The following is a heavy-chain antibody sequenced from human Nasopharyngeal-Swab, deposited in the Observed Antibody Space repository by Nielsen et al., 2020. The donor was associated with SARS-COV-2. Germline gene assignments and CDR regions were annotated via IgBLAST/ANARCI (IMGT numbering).Heavy chain of an antibody. CDR3: ARAGDYVWGSYRYGRGPHDAFDI. J-gene: IGHJ3*02. CDR2: IYYSGST. V-gene: IGHV4-59*13. Sequence: RQAPGKGLEWIGYIYYSGSTNYNPSLKSRVTISVATSKNQFSLKLSSVTAADTAVYYCARAGDYVWGSYRYGRGPHDAFDIWGQGTMVTVSS. D-gene: IGHD3-16*02.